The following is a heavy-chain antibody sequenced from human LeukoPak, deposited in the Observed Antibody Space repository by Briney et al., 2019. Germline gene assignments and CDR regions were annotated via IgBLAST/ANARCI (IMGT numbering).Heavy chain of an antibody. J-gene: IGHJ4*02. Sequence: GGSLRLSCVTSGFPFSDFSMSWGRQAPGKGLEWISTTNSGGTSTYYAESVKGRFTISRDNSKNTLYLQMSSLRVEETAVYYCAKQSYARSLGAGGPGTLVSVSS. CDR1: GFPFSDFS. D-gene: IGHD2-8*01. CDR3: AKQSYARSLGA. CDR2: TNSGGTST. V-gene: IGHV3-23*01.